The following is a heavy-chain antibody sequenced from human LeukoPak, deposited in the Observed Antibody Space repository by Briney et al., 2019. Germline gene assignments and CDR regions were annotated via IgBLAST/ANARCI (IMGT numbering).Heavy chain of an antibody. CDR3: ARDYGGNSGWFDP. Sequence: ASVKVSCKASGYTLTNYDINWVRQATGQGLEWMGWMKPKSGETGYAQKFQGRATMTRDTSINTAYMELSSLTSEDTAVYYYARDYGGNSGWFDPWGQGTLVTVSS. CDR1: GYTLTNYD. V-gene: IGHV1-8*01. D-gene: IGHD4-23*01. CDR2: MKPKSGET. J-gene: IGHJ5*02.